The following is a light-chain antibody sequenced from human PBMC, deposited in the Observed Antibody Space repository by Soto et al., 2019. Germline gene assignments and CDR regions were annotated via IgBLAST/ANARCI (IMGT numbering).Light chain of an antibody. J-gene: IGKJ3*01. CDR2: AAS. Sequence: DIQMSQSPSSLSASVGDRVTITCRASECIGSYLNWYQQKPGRAPKLLIYAASRLQSGVPSRFSGSGSETDFTLTIRSLQFEDSATYFCQQSYSPPRTFGLGTKVDVK. V-gene: IGKV1-39*01. CDR3: QQSYSPPRT. CDR1: ECIGSY.